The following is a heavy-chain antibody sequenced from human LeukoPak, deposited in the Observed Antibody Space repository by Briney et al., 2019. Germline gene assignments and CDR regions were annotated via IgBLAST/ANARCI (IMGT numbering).Heavy chain of an antibody. Sequence: SETLSLTCAVYGGSFSGYYWSWIRQPPGKGLEWIGEINHSGSTNYNPSLKSRVTISVDTSKNQFSLKLSSVTAADTAVYYWARVASISETDYYYYMDVWGKGTTVTVSS. CDR3: ARVASISETDYYYYMDV. CDR1: GGSFSGYY. CDR2: INHSGST. J-gene: IGHJ6*03. D-gene: IGHD2/OR15-2a*01. V-gene: IGHV4-34*01.